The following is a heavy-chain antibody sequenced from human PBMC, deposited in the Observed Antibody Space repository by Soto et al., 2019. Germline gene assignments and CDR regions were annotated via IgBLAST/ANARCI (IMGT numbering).Heavy chain of an antibody. D-gene: IGHD7-27*01. J-gene: IGHJ3*01. CDR1: GLILNNNP. Sequence: VQLLESGGDLVQPGGSLRPSCVASGLILNNNPLSWVRKAQGKGLEWVSTIGGTDGDSDGVPWYEDSVKGRFTISRDSSANTLFLHMDNLRAEVSALYYCVKRGRNWGAFDFWGQGTTVVVSS. CDR3: VKRGRNWGAFDF. V-gene: IGHV3-23*01. CDR2: IGGTDGDSDGVP.